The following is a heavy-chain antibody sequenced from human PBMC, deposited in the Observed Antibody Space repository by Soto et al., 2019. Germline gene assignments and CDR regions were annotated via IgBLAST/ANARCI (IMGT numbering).Heavy chain of an antibody. V-gene: IGHV4-34*01. CDR3: ARGIGYWSSTDCDSSRHLRFDS. J-gene: IGHJ4*02. CDR2: INDSGTT. CDR1: GGSFSGYY. Sequence: QVQLQQWGAGLLKTSETLSLTCAVYGGSFSGYYWTWIRQTPGKGLEWIGEINDSGTTEYNPSLKSHVTVSIGTSRKQFSLHVTSVTAADTAVYFCARGIGYWSSTDCDSSRHLRFDSWGQGSLVTVSS. D-gene: IGHD2-2*01.